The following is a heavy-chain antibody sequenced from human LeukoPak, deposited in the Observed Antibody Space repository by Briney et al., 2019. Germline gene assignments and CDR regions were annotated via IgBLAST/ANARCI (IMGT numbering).Heavy chain of an antibody. V-gene: IGHV1-69*05. Sequence: SVKVPCKASVGTFSSYANSWVRQAPAQGREWMGGIIPIFGKANYAQKLQGRVTITTDESTSTAYMELSSLRSGDTAVYYCARDHCSGGSCYKRWGQGNLVTVSS. J-gene: IGHJ4*02. CDR1: VGTFSSYA. CDR2: IIPIFGKA. CDR3: ARDHCSGGSCYKR. D-gene: IGHD2-15*01.